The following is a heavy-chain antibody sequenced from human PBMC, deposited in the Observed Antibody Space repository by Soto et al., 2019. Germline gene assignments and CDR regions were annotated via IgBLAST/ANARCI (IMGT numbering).Heavy chain of an antibody. CDR3: VRDRRIYYSDPHDEFVASDYEV. J-gene: IGHJ3*01. Sequence: QVQFIQSEAEVKKPGSSVRVSCTASGGIFGSHGFSWVRQAPGQRLEWVGGFIPIFRTLTYTEKFQARVRIAADESTNTVYLDLSSLTSEDTAVYYCVRDRRIYYSDPHDEFVASDYEVWGQGTMVSVSS. V-gene: IGHV1-69*01. D-gene: IGHD3-22*01. CDR2: FIPIFRTL. CDR1: GGIFGSHG.